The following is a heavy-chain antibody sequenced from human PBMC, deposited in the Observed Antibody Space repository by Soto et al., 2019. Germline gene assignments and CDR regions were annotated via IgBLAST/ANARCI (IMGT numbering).Heavy chain of an antibody. CDR2: IYYSGST. Sequence: QVQLQESGPGLVKPSETLSLTCTVSGGSISSYYWSWIRQPPGKGLEWIGYIYYSGSTNYNPSLKSRVTISVDTSKNQFSLKLSSVTAADTAVYYCARFHTHPGLGYCSGGSCFQPRNWFDPWGQGTLVTVSS. V-gene: IGHV4-59*08. CDR3: ARFHTHPGLGYCSGGSCFQPRNWFDP. D-gene: IGHD2-15*01. J-gene: IGHJ5*02. CDR1: GGSISSYY.